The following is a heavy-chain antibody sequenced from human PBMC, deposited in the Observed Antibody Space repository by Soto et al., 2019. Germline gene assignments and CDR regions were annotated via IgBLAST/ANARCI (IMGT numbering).Heavy chain of an antibody. V-gene: IGHV3-49*03. CDR2: IRSKGQGGTT. J-gene: IGHJ4*02. CDR1: GFTFGDYA. CDR3: TRRAYFDY. Sequence: EVQLVESGGGLVQPGQSLRLSCTASGFTFGDYAMSWFRQAPGKGLEWIGFIRSKGQGGTTKYAASVEGRFTISRDDSKSIAYLQMNSLKIEDTAIYYCTRRAYFDYWGQGILVTVPS.